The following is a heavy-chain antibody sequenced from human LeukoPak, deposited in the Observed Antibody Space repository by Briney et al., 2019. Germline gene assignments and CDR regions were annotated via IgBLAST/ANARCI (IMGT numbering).Heavy chain of an antibody. V-gene: IGHV3-53*01. J-gene: IGHJ4*02. CDR1: GFTFSNAW. Sequence: PGGSLRLSCAASGFTFSNAWMNWVRQAPGKGLEWVSAMNSGGSTFYADSVKGRFIISRDKSRNMLYFQMNSLRVDDTAVYYCTRGGSMVRGVLWGQGTLVTVSS. CDR3: TRGGSMVRGVL. D-gene: IGHD3-10*01. CDR2: MNSGGST.